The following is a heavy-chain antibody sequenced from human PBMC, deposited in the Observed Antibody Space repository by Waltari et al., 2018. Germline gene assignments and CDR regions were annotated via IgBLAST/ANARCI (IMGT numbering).Heavy chain of an antibody. Sequence: EVQLVESGGGLVHPGESLRLSCAASGFTFSSYAMNWVRQAPGKGMEWVSYISSSSSSIYYADSVKGRFTISRDNAKNSLYLQMNSLRAEYTAVYYCTRTRGGDDYWGQGTLVTVSS. V-gene: IGHV3-48*04. CDR1: GFTFSSYA. J-gene: IGHJ4*02. D-gene: IGHD2-21*01. CDR2: ISSSSSSI. CDR3: TRTRGGDDY.